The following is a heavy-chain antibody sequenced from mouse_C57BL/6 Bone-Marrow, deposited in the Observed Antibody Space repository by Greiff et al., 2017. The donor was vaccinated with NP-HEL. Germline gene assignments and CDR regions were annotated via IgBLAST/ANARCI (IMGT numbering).Heavy chain of an antibody. Sequence: QVQLQQSGPELVKPGASVKISCKASGYAFSSSWMNWVKQRPGKGLEWIGRIYPGDGDTNYNGKFKGKATLTADKSSSTAYMHLSSLTSEDSAVYCCARSLHGFAYWGQGTLVTVSA. J-gene: IGHJ3*01. D-gene: IGHD1-1*01. V-gene: IGHV1-82*01. CDR2: IYPGDGDT. CDR1: GYAFSSSW. CDR3: ARSLHGFAY.